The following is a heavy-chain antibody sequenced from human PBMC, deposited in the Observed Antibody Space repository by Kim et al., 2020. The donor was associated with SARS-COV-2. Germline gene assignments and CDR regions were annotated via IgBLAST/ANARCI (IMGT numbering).Heavy chain of an antibody. J-gene: IGHJ4*02. D-gene: IGHD6-13*01. CDR3: ARGDLSSSWYFDY. Sequence: YNPSLKRRVTMSVYTSKTQFSLKLSSVTAADTAVYYCARGDLSSSWYFDYWGQGTLVTVSS. V-gene: IGHV4-4*07.